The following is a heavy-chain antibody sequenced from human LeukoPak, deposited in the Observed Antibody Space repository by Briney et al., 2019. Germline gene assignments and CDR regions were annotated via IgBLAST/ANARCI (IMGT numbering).Heavy chain of an antibody. Sequence: PGGSLRLSCVGTGFSFSNYWMTWVRQVPGKGLEWVANIKQDGSKENYVDPVKGRFTMSRDNTKNSLYLQMNNLRAEDTALYYCARDHSPSMYGSVWYDAFDIWGQGTVVTVSS. CDR1: GFSFSNYW. CDR3: ARDHSPSMYGSVWYDAFDI. V-gene: IGHV3-7*01. D-gene: IGHD6-19*01. CDR2: IKQDGSKE. J-gene: IGHJ3*02.